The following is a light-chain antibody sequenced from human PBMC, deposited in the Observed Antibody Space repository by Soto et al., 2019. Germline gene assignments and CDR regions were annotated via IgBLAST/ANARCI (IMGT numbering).Light chain of an antibody. Sequence: EMVMTQSPATVSVSPGGRATLSCRASQTVSGNLAWYQQKPGQAPRLLIFGASTRATGIPARFSGSGSGTEFTLTINSLQSEDSAVYYCQQHNQWPITFGQGTRLEIK. V-gene: IGKV3-15*01. CDR1: QTVSGN. J-gene: IGKJ5*01. CDR3: QQHNQWPIT. CDR2: GAS.